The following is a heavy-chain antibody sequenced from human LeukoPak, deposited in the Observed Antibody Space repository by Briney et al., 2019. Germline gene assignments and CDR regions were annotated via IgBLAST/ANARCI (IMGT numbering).Heavy chain of an antibody. J-gene: IGHJ4*02. CDR3: AKVPEAQYYYFTDY. D-gene: IGHD2/OR15-2a*01. V-gene: IGHV3-23*01. CDR1: GGSISSSPYY. Sequence: ETLSLTCTVSGGSISSSPYYWGWIRQAPGKGLEWVSAISGSGGSTYYADSVKGRFTISRDNSKNTLYLQMNSLRAEDTAVYYCAKVPEAQYYYFTDYWGQGTLVTVSS. CDR2: ISGSGGST.